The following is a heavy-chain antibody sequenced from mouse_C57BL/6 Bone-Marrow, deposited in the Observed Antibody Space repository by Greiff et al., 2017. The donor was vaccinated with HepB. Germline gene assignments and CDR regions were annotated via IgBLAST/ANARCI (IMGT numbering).Heavy chain of an antibody. D-gene: IGHD2-1*01. CDR2: IYPGSGST. CDR3: ERYRYGNYCFDY. V-gene: IGHV1-55*01. Sequence: VQLQQPGAELVKPGASVKMSCKASGYTFTSYWITWVKQRPGQGLEWIGDIYPGSGSTNYNEKFKSKATLTVDTSSSTAYMQLSSLTSEDSAVYYCERYRYGNYCFDYWGQGTTLTVSS. J-gene: IGHJ2*01. CDR1: GYTFTSYW.